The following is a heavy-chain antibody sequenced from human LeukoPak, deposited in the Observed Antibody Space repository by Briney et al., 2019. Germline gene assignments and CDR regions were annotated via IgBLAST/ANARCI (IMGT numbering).Heavy chain of an antibody. Sequence: GESLKISCMGSGYNFTNYWVGWVRQMSGKGLEWMGIIYPVDSDTSYSPFFQGQVTISADKSISTAYLQWSSLKASDTAIYYCARSCNWNYDYFDYWGQGTLVTVSS. D-gene: IGHD1-7*01. CDR1: GYNFTNYW. V-gene: IGHV5-51*01. J-gene: IGHJ4*02. CDR2: IYPVDSDT. CDR3: ARSCNWNYDYFDY.